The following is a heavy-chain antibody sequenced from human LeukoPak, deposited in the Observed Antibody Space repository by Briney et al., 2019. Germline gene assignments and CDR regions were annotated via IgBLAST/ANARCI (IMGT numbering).Heavy chain of an antibody. J-gene: IGHJ4*02. CDR1: GFTFRSYE. V-gene: IGHV3-48*03. Sequence: GGSLRLSCTTSGFTFRSYEMSWVRQAPGKGLEWVSYISDVGTTYYADSVKGRFTISRDNAKNSLFLQMNSLRAEDTAVYFCARENSGYDGGFGYWGQGTLVTVSS. D-gene: IGHD5-12*01. CDR2: ISDVGTT. CDR3: ARENSGYDGGFGY.